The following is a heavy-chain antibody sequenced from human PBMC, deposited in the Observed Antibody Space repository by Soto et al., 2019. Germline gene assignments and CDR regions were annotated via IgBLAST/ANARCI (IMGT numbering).Heavy chain of an antibody. CDR2: MNPNSGNT. CDR3: ARGLSYYDSGSYYVTAFDY. D-gene: IGHD3-10*01. J-gene: IGHJ4*02. V-gene: IGHV1-8*01. CDR1: GYTFTSYD. Sequence: QVQLVQSGAEVKKPGASVKVSCKASGYTFTSYDINWLRQATGQGLEWMGAMNPNSGNTGYTQTFLGRVTMTKNNSISKAYMELRRLRSEDTAVYYCARGLSYYDSGSYYVTAFDYWGQGILVTVSS.